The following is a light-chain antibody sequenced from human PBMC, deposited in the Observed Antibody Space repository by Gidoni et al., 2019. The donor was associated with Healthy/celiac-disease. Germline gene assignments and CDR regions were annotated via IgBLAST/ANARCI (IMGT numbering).Light chain of an antibody. Sequence: ALPHPASVSGSPGQSITISCTGTSRDDGGYNYVSWYKQHPGKAPKLMIYEVSKRPSGVPVRFSGSKSGNTASLTISGLQAEDEADYYCSSYTSSSTLVVFGGGTKLTVL. J-gene: IGLJ2*01. CDR1: SRDDGGYNY. V-gene: IGLV2-14*01. CDR3: SSYTSSSTLVV. CDR2: EVS.